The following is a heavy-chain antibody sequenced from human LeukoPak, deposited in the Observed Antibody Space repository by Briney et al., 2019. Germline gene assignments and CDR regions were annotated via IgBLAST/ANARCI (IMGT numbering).Heavy chain of an antibody. J-gene: IGHJ4*02. Sequence: GGSLRLSCKASGITFTDAYMSWIRQAPGKGLEWVSYISSSSSTIYYADSVKGRFTISRDNAKNSLYLQMNSLRAEDTAVYYCARVWLYYGSKPISDYWGQGTLVTVSS. CDR3: ARVWLYYGSKPISDY. D-gene: IGHD3-10*01. V-gene: IGHV3-11*04. CDR1: GITFTDAY. CDR2: ISSSSSTI.